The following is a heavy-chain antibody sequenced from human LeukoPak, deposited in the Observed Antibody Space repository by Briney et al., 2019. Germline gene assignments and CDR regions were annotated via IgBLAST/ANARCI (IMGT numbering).Heavy chain of an antibody. V-gene: IGHV3-11*05. CDR3: ASDQVSGVFDY. D-gene: IGHD5/OR15-5a*01. CDR2: ISPSGSYT. J-gene: IGHJ4*02. Sequence: GGSLRLSCTGSGFTFSDFYMNWIRQAPGQGLEWLAYISPSGSYTTYADSVKGRFVISRDNTKNSVSLHMNTLTADDTAVYFCASDQVSGVFDYWGQGARVTVSS. CDR1: GFTFSDFY.